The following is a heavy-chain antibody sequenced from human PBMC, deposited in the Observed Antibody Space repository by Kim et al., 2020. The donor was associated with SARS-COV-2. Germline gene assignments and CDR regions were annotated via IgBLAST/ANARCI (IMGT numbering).Heavy chain of an antibody. Sequence: GGSLRLSCAASGFIFDTYAMHWVRQTPGRRLEYVSAISSNGADPYYADSVKGRFIISRDNSKITMYLQMGSLRAEDMAVYYCAREGRHCSGTACYLFDYWGQGTLVTVSS. CDR1: GFIFDTYA. J-gene: IGHJ4*02. CDR2: ISSNGADP. CDR3: AREGRHCSGTACYLFDY. V-gene: IGHV3-64*02. D-gene: IGHD2-2*01.